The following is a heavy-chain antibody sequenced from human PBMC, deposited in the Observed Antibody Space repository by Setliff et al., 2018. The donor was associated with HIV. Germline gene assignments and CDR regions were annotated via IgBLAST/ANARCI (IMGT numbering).Heavy chain of an antibody. CDR3: ARAELHYDILTQFKSVDV. Sequence: ASVKVSCKASGYTFTSYAMNWVRQAPGQGLEWMGWISTYNGNTNYAQKLQGRVTMTTDTSTTTAYMELRSLRSDDTAVYYCARAELHYDILTQFKSVDVWGKGTTVTVSS. CDR2: ISTYNGNT. CDR1: GYTFTSYA. D-gene: IGHD3-9*01. J-gene: IGHJ6*04. V-gene: IGHV1-18*01.